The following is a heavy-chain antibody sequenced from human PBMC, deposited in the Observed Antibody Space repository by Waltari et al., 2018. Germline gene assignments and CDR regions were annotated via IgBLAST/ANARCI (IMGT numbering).Heavy chain of an antibody. J-gene: IGHJ4*02. Sequence: QVQLQESGPGLVKPSETLSLTCTAPGGSISSYYWCWLRQPPGKGLEWIGYIYYSGSTNYNPSLKSRVTISVDTSKNQFSLKLSSVTAADTAVYYCARGHIVEPLDYWGQGTLVTVSS. CDR1: GGSISSYY. CDR3: ARGHIVEPLDY. CDR2: IYYSGST. D-gene: IGHD2-15*01. V-gene: IGHV4-59*01.